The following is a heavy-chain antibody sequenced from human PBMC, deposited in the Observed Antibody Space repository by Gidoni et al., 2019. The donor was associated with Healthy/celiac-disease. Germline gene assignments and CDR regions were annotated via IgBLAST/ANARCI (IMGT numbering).Heavy chain of an antibody. CDR3: AKDWGTTVTDHYLDY. Sequence: QVQLVESGGGVVQPGRSLRLSCAASGFTFSSYGMHWVRQAPGKGLEWVAVISYDGSNKYYADSVKGRFTISRDNSKNTLYLQMNSLRAEDTAVYYCAKDWGTTVTDHYLDYWGQGTLVTVSS. V-gene: IGHV3-30*18. D-gene: IGHD4-17*01. CDR1: GFTFSSYG. J-gene: IGHJ4*02. CDR2: ISYDGSNK.